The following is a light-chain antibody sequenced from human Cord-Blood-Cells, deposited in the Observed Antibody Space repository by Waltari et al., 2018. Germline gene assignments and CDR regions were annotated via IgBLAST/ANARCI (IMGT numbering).Light chain of an antibody. CDR2: EVS. CDR3: SSYAGSNYV. Sequence: QSALPQPPSASGSPGQSVTISCTGTSSDVGGYNYVSCYQQHPGKAPKLMIYEVSKRPSGVPDRFSGSKSGNAASLTVSGLQAEDEADYYCSSYAGSNYVFGTGTKVTVL. V-gene: IGLV2-8*01. CDR1: SSDVGGYNY. J-gene: IGLJ1*01.